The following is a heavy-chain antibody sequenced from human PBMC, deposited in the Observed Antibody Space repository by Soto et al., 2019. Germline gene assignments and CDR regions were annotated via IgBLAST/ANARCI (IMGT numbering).Heavy chain of an antibody. CDR2: IYPGDSDT. V-gene: IGHV5-51*01. D-gene: IGHD3-10*01. Sequence: PGESLKISCKGSGYSFTSYWIGWVRQMPGKGLEWMGIIYPGDSDTRYSPSFQGQVTISADKSISTAYLQWSSLKASDTAMYYCATYGSGPYDVYYMDVWGKGTTVTVSS. J-gene: IGHJ6*03. CDR1: GYSFTSYW. CDR3: ATYGSGPYDVYYMDV.